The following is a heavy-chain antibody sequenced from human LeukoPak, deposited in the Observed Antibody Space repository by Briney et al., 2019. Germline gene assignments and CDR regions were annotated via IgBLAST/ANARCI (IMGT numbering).Heavy chain of an antibody. CDR2: FHHGGSP. V-gene: IGHV4-30-4*01. J-gene: IGHJ4*02. Sequence: PSETLSLTCTVSGGSINSGDYIWTWIRQSPGKGLEWIGRFHHGGSPSYNPSLQSRVTISADTSKNQFSLNLRSVSAADTAVYYCTRGLPTDKIDYWGQGTLVTVSS. D-gene: IGHD4-17*01. CDR1: GGSINSGDYI. CDR3: TRGLPTDKIDY.